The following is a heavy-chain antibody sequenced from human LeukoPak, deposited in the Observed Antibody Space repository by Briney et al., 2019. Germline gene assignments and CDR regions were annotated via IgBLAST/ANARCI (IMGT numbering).Heavy chain of an antibody. Sequence: SQTLSLTCAISGDSVSSNSAAWNWIRQSPSRGLEWLGRAYYRSKWYNDYAVSVKSRITINPDTSKNQFSLQLNSVTPEDTAVYYCAREFSEMATITLHFDYWGQGTLVTVSS. J-gene: IGHJ4*02. D-gene: IGHD5-24*01. CDR2: AYYRSKWYN. V-gene: IGHV6-1*01. CDR3: AREFSEMATITLHFDY. CDR1: GDSVSSNSAA.